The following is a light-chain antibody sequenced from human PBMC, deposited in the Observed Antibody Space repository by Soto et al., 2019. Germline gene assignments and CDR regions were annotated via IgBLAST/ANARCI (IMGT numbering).Light chain of an antibody. CDR3: QQYKSFLT. CDR2: DAS. Sequence: DIQMTQSPSALSASVGDRVTITCRASQNINTWLAWYQQKPGKAPKLLIYDASSLETGVPPRFGGSGSGTEFTLIISCLQPDDFATYYCQQYKSFLTFGQGTKVEIQ. CDR1: QNINTW. J-gene: IGKJ1*01. V-gene: IGKV1-5*01.